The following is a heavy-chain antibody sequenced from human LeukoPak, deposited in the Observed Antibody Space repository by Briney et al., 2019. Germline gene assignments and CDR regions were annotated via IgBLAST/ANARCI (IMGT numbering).Heavy chain of an antibody. Sequence: GGSLRLSCAASGFTFSSYWMSWVRQAPGKGLEWVANIKQDGSEKYYVDSVKGRFTISRDNAKNSLYLQMNSLRAEDTAVYYCAKAPYCSSTSCQNFDYWGQGTLVTVSS. CDR3: AKAPYCSSTSCQNFDY. V-gene: IGHV3-7*01. J-gene: IGHJ4*02. CDR2: IKQDGSEK. D-gene: IGHD2-2*01. CDR1: GFTFSSYW.